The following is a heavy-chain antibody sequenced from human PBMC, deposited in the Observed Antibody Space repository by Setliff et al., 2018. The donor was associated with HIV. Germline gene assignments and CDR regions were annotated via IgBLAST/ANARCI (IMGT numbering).Heavy chain of an antibody. D-gene: IGHD6-13*01. CDR2: IYHSGST. CDR3: ARDRTHSKVPRPYYYMDV. J-gene: IGHJ6*03. Sequence: PSETLSLTCTVSGYSISSGYYWGWIRQPPGKGLEWIGSIYHSGSTYYNPSLKSRVTISVDTSKNHFSLKLRSVTAADTAVYYCARDRTHSKVPRPYYYMDVWGKGTTVTVSS. CDR1: GYSISSGYY. V-gene: IGHV4-38-2*02.